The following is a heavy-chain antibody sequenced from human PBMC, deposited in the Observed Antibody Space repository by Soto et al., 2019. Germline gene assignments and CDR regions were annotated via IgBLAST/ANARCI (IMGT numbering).Heavy chain of an antibody. CDR2: IGGSGGNT. J-gene: IGHJ4*02. D-gene: IGHD2-2*02. Sequence: KLARASSRYIVSTSAVVWDSQAQEKGLEWDASIGGSGGNTFYVDSVKGRFTTSRDNSKSTLYLQMNSLRAEDTAVYYRAKDRRPASYCGSTSCYTGGEADFWGQGTLVTVSS. V-gene: IGHV3-23*01. CDR1: RYIVSTSA. CDR3: AKDRRPASYCGSTSCYTGGEADF.